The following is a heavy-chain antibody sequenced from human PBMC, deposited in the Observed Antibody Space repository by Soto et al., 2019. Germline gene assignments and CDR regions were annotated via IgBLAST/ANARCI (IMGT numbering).Heavy chain of an antibody. CDR1: GFTFSSYV. Sequence: QVQLVESGGGVVPPGRSLRLSCTASGFTFSSYVMHWVRQAPGKGLEWVAVVSYDGANVYYADSVKGRLTVPRENSRNTVDLDLSSLRVEDTAVYYWAIFHSVCGSSNDAMDAWGPLTTVT. CDR2: VSYDGANV. V-gene: IGHV3-30*03. J-gene: IGHJ6*02. D-gene: IGHD6-6*01. CDR3: AIFHSVCGSSNDAMDA.